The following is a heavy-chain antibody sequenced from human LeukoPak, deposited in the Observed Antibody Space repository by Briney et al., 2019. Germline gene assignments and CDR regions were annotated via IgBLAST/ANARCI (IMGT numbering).Heavy chain of an antibody. Sequence: ASVKVSCKASGYTFTDDYVHWVRQAPGQGLEWMGWINPNSGVTNYAQKFQGRVTMTRDTSISTAYMELSRLRSDDTAVYYCARDWGDYYGSGSYWIYNWFDPWGQGTLVTVSS. CDR3: ARDWGDYYGSGSYWIYNWFDP. J-gene: IGHJ5*02. CDR1: GYTFTDDY. V-gene: IGHV1-2*02. D-gene: IGHD3-10*01. CDR2: INPNSGVT.